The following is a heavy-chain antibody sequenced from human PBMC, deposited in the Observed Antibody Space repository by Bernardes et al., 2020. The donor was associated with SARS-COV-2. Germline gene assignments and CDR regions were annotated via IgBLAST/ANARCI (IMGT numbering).Heavy chain of an antibody. Sequence: ETLSLTCAVYGYSISSAYYWGWIRQPPGKGLEWIGSMYHSGTTYYNPSLKSRVTISLDTSKNQFSLRLRTVTAADTAVYYCAREAGDSRSSLDYWGQGTLVTVSS. CDR3: AREAGDSRSSLDY. D-gene: IGHD6-6*01. J-gene: IGHJ4*02. CDR2: MYHSGTT. CDR1: GYSISSAYY. V-gene: IGHV4-38-2*02.